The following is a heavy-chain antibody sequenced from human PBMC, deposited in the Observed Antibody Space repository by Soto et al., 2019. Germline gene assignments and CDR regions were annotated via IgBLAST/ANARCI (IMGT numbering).Heavy chain of an antibody. CDR3: ARDNPYCTNGVCRNGSFDY. CDR1: GGSISSGGYY. V-gene: IGHV4-31*03. D-gene: IGHD2-8*01. J-gene: IGHJ4*02. Sequence: SETLSLTCTVSGGSISSGGYYWSWIRQHPGKGLEWIGYIYYSGSTYYNPSLKSRVTISVDTSKNQFSLKLGSVTAADTAVYYCARDNPYCTNGVCRNGSFDYWGQGTLVTVSS. CDR2: IYYSGST.